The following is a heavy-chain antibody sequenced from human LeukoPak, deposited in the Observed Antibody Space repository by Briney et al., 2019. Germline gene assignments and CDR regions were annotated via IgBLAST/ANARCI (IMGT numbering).Heavy chain of an antibody. D-gene: IGHD5-24*01. CDR1: GFTFSSFA. J-gene: IGHJ4*02. V-gene: IGHV3-53*01. CDR3: MASSDY. Sequence: PRGSLRLSCAAPGFTFSSFAMSWGRQAPGKGLEWVSVIYSSGNTYYADSVKGRFSISRDNSKTPLYLQMNSLRAEDTVVYYCMASSDYWGQGTLVTVSS. CDR2: IYSSGNT.